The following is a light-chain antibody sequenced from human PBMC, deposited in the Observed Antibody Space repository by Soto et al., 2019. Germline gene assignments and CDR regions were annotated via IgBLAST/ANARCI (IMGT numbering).Light chain of an antibody. CDR2: GAS. CDR1: QSVSSNY. J-gene: IGKJ1*01. CDR3: QQYASSPGT. Sequence: EFVLTRSPSNLSLSRGERATLSCRASQSVSSNYLAWYQQKPGQAPRLLIFGASRRATGIPDRFSGSGSGTDFTLTISRLEPEDFAVNYCQQYASSPGTYGQGTKVDIK. V-gene: IGKV3-20*01.